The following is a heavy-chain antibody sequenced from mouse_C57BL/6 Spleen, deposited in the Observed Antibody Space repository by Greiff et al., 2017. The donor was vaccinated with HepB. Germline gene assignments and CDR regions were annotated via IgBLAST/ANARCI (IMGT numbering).Heavy chain of an antibody. CDR3: ARESYGNYGTFDY. CDR1: GFSLTSYG. V-gene: IGHV2-2*01. J-gene: IGHJ2*01. D-gene: IGHD2-1*01. Sequence: QVQLQQSGPGLVQPSQSLSITCTVSGFSLTSYGVHWVRQSPGKGLEWLGVIWSGGSTDYNAAFISRLSISKDNSKSQVFFKMNSLQADDTATYYCARESYGNYGTFDYWGQGTTLTVSS. CDR2: IWSGGST.